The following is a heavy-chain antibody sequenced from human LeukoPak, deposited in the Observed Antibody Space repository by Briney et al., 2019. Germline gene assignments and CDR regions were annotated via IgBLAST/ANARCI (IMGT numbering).Heavy chain of an antibody. CDR1: GFTFSSYW. D-gene: IGHD2-15*01. V-gene: IGHV3-7*05. J-gene: IGHJ6*02. Sequence: GGSLRLSCAASGFTFSSYWMSWVRQAPGKGLEWVANMKEDGSEKYYVDSVKGRFTISRDNAKNSLYLQMNSLRAEDTAVYYCARVVVVAATTGYYYDGMDVWGQGTTVTVSS. CDR3: ARVVVVAATTGYYYDGMDV. CDR2: MKEDGSEK.